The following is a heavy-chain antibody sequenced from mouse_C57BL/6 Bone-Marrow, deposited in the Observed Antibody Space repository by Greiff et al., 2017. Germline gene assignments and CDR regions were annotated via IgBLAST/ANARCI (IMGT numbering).Heavy chain of an antibody. Sequence: QVQLQQPGAELVKPGASVKLSCKASGYTFTSYWMHWVKQRPGQGLEWIGMIHPNSGSTNYNEKFKGKATLTVDKSSSTAYMQLSSLTSEDSAVYYCARYGSIHYFDYWGQGTTLTVSS. J-gene: IGHJ2*01. CDR3: ARYGSIHYFDY. CDR1: GYTFTSYW. V-gene: IGHV1-64*01. D-gene: IGHD1-1*01. CDR2: IHPNSGST.